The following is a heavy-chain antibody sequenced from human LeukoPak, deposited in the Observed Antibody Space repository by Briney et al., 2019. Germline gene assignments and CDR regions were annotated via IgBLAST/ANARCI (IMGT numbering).Heavy chain of an antibody. Sequence: GGSLRLSCAASGFTFSSYAMSWVRQAPGEGLEWVSAISGSGGSTYYADSVKGRFTISRDNSKNTLYLQMNSLRAEDTAVYYCAKETITIFGVVTKYYFDYWGQGTLVTVSS. D-gene: IGHD3-3*01. CDR1: GFTFSSYA. CDR3: AKETITIFGVVTKYYFDY. CDR2: ISGSGGST. J-gene: IGHJ4*02. V-gene: IGHV3-23*01.